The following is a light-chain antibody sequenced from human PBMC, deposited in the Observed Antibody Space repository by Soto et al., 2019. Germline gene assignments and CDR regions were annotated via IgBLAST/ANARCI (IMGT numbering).Light chain of an antibody. J-gene: IGLJ2*01. Sequence: QTVVTQSPSASASLGASVKLTCTLSSGHSSYAIAWHQQQPEKGPRYLMKLNSDGSHSKGDGIPDRFSGSSSGAERYLTISSLPSEDEADYYCQTWGTGIGVFGGGTKLTVL. V-gene: IGLV4-69*01. CDR2: LNSDGSH. CDR1: SGHSSYA. CDR3: QTWGTGIGV.